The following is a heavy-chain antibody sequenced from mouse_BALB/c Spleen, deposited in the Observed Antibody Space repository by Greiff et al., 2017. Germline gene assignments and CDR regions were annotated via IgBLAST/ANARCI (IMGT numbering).Heavy chain of an antibody. V-gene: IGHV14-3*02. CDR3: ARHYGNYVSAMDY. CDR2: IDPANGNT. Sequence: VHVKQSGAELVKPGASVKLSCTASGFNIKDTYMHWVKQRPEQGLEWIGRIDPANGNTKYDPKFQGKATITADTSSNTAYLQLSSLTSEDTAVYYCARHYGNYVSAMDYWGQGTSVTVAS. J-gene: IGHJ4*01. D-gene: IGHD2-1*01. CDR1: GFNIKDTY.